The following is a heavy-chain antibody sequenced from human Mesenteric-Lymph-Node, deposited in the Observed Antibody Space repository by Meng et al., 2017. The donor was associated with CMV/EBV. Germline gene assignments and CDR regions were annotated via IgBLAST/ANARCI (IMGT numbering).Heavy chain of an antibody. Sequence: CKASGYTFTSYGISGVRQAPGQGLEWMGWISAYNGNTNYAQKLQGRVTMTTDTSTSTAYMELRSPRSDDTAVYYCARVYYGSGSQFDYWGQGTLVTVSS. CDR2: ISAYNGNT. J-gene: IGHJ4*02. V-gene: IGHV1-18*01. D-gene: IGHD3-10*01. CDR3: ARVYYGSGSQFDY. CDR1: GYTFTSYG.